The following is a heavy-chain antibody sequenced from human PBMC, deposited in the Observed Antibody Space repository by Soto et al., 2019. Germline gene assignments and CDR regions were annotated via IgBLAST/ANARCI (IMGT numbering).Heavy chain of an antibody. CDR1: GFTFSSYG. Sequence: PGGSLRLSCAASGFTFSSYGMHWVRQAPGKGLEWVAVISYDGSNKYYADSVKGRFTISRDNSKNTLYLQMNSLRAEDTAVYYCAKDSSGYYHRDFDYWGQGTLVTVSS. V-gene: IGHV3-30*18. CDR3: AKDSSGYYHRDFDY. D-gene: IGHD3-22*01. CDR2: ISYDGSNK. J-gene: IGHJ4*02.